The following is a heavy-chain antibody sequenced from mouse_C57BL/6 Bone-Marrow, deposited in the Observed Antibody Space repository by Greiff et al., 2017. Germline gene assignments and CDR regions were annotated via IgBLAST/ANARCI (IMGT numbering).Heavy chain of an antibody. V-gene: IGHV3-6*01. CDR1: GYSITSGYF. D-gene: IGHD1-1*02. Sequence: EVQLQESGPGLVKPSQSLSLTCSVTGYSITSGYFWYWIRQFPGNKLECMGYISYDGSNNYNPSLKNPTSITRDTSKNQFYLKLNPVTTEDTATYYCARGRWLAPFDYWGQGTTLTVSS. J-gene: IGHJ2*01. CDR3: ARGRWLAPFDY. CDR2: ISYDGSN.